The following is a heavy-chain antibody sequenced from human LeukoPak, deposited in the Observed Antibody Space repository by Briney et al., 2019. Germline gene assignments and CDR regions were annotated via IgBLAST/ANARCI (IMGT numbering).Heavy chain of an antibody. V-gene: IGHV4-38-2*02. CDR2: IYHSGST. Sequence: SETLSLTCTVSGYSISSGYYWGWIRQPPGKGLEWIGSIYHSGSTYYNPSLKSRVTISVDTSKNQFSLKLSSVTAADTAVYYCARVRRDGSDAFDIWGQGTMVTVSS. J-gene: IGHJ3*02. D-gene: IGHD5-24*01. CDR1: GYSISSGYY. CDR3: ARVRRDGSDAFDI.